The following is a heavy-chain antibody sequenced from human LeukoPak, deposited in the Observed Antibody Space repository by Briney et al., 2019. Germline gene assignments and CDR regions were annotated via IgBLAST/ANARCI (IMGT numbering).Heavy chain of an antibody. J-gene: IGHJ4*02. D-gene: IGHD6-13*01. CDR3: ARAGIAAAGTFDY. CDR2: INSDGSST. V-gene: IGHV3-74*01. Sequence: GGSLRLSCAASGFTFSNYWMNWVRQAPGKGLVWVSRINSDGSSTSYADSVKGRFTISRDNAKNSLYLQMNSLRAEDTAVYYCARAGIAAAGTFDYWGQGTLVTVSS. CDR1: GFTFSNYW.